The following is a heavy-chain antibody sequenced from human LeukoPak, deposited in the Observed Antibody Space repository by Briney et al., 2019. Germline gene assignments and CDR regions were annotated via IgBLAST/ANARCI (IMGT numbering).Heavy chain of an antibody. J-gene: IGHJ4*02. CDR2: IWYDGSNK. CDR3: ARDSFGAAAAYYFDY. CDR1: GFTFSSYG. Sequence: GGSLRLSCAASGFTFSSYGIHWVRQAPGKGLEWVAVIWYDGSNKYYADSVKGRFTISRDNSKNTLYLQMNSLRAEDTAVYYCARDSFGAAAAYYFDYWGQGTLVTVSS. D-gene: IGHD6-13*01. V-gene: IGHV3-33*01.